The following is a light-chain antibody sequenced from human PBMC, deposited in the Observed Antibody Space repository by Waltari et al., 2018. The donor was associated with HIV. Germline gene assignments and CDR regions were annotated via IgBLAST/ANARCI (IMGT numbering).Light chain of an antibody. CDR3: ATWDDSLSCVV. J-gene: IGLJ2*01. V-gene: IGLV1-47*01. CDR2: RNN. CDR1: RSNIGTNY. Sequence: QSVLTQPRSASATPGQRVTISCSGSRSNIGTNYVYWYQQLPGTAPKLLINRNNQRPSGVPDRFSGSKSGTSASLAISGLRSEDEADYYCATWDDSLSCVVFGGGTKLTVL.